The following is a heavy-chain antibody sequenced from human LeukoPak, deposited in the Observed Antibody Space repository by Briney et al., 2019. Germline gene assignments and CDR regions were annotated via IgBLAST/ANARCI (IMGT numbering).Heavy chain of an antibody. J-gene: IGHJ4*02. V-gene: IGHV3-23*01. Sequence: GGSLRLSCAASGFTFGSYAMSWVRQAPGKGLEWVSAISGSGGSTYYADSVKGRFTISRDNSKNTLYLQMNSLRAEDTAVYYCAKGGYCSGGSCYDWGQGTLVTVSS. CDR3: AKGGYCSGGSCYD. CDR2: ISGSGGST. D-gene: IGHD2-15*01. CDR1: GFTFGSYA.